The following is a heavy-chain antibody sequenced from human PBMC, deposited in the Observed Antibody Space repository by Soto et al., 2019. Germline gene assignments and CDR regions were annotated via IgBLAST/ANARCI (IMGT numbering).Heavy chain of an antibody. V-gene: IGHV1-2*04. J-gene: IGHJ4*02. CDR1: GYTFTGYY. Sequence: GASVKVSCKASGYTFTGYYMHWVRQAPGQGLEWMGWINPNSGGTNYAQKFQGWVTMTRDTSISTAYMELSRLRSDDTAVYYCARKATVGSATAFDYWGQGTLVTVSS. CDR3: ARKATVGSATAFDY. CDR2: INPNSGGT. D-gene: IGHD4-17*01.